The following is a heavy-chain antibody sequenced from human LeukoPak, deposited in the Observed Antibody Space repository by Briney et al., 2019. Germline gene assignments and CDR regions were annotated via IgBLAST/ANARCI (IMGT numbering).Heavy chain of an antibody. V-gene: IGHV3-30*18. CDR3: AKGSEFDP. CDR1: GFTFSGYG. J-gene: IGHJ5*02. Sequence: GRSLRLSCAASGFTFSGYGMHWVRQAPGKGLEWVAVISYDGSNKYYADSVKGRFTISRDNSKNTLYLQMNSLRAEDTAVYYCAKGSEFDPWGQGTLVTVSS. CDR2: ISYDGSNK. D-gene: IGHD3-10*01.